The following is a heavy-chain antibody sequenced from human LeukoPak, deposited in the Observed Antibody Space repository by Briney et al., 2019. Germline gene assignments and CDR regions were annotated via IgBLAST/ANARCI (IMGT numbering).Heavy chain of an antibody. Sequence: PSETLSLTCTVSGGSISSGSYYWSWIRQPAGKGLEWIGRIYTSGSTNYNPSLMSRVSISVDTSKNQFSLKLSSVTAADTAVYYCARGFFFYYGLDVWGQGTAVTVSS. CDR1: GGSISSGSYY. CDR3: ARGFFFYYGLDV. J-gene: IGHJ6*02. V-gene: IGHV4-61*02. CDR2: IYTSGST.